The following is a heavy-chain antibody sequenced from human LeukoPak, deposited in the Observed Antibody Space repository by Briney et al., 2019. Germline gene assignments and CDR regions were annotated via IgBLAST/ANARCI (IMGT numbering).Heavy chain of an antibody. Sequence: GASVKVSCKASGYTFTGYYMHWVRQAPGQGLEWMGRINPNSGGTNYAQKFQGRVTMTRDTSISTAYMELSRLRSDDTVVYYCARDPVYYYDSSGYPFDYWGQGTLVTVSS. J-gene: IGHJ4*02. CDR1: GYTFTGYY. D-gene: IGHD3-22*01. CDR2: INPNSGGT. CDR3: ARDPVYYYDSSGYPFDY. V-gene: IGHV1-2*05.